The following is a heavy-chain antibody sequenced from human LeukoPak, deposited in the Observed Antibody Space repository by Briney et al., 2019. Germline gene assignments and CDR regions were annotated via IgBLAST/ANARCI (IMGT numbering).Heavy chain of an antibody. V-gene: IGHV1-69*04. Sequence: SVKVSCKASGGTFSSYAISWVRQAPGQGLEWMGRIIPILGIANYAQKFQGRVTITADKSTSTAYMELSSLRSEDTAVYYCAAPASDDFWSGYSFDYWGQGTLSPSPQ. CDR1: GGTFSSYA. CDR3: AAPASDDFWSGYSFDY. D-gene: IGHD3-3*01. J-gene: IGHJ4*02. CDR2: IIPILGIA.